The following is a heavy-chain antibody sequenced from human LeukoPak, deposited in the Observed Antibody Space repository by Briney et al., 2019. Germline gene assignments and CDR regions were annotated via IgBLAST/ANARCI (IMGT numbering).Heavy chain of an antibody. D-gene: IGHD1-26*01. CDR1: GFIYGNSA. V-gene: IGHV3-23*01. J-gene: IGHJ3*02. Sequence: GSLRLSCTASGFIYGNSAMSWIRQAPGKGLEWVSVISSNGRNAHYADSVVGRFTISRDNSKSTLELQMDNLNTEDTAVYYCATQVGATGRAFDIWGQGTMVTVSS. CDR2: ISSNGRNA. CDR3: ATQVGATGRAFDI.